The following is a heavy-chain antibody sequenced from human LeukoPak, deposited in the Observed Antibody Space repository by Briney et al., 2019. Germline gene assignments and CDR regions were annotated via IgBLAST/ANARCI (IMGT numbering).Heavy chain of an antibody. J-gene: IGHJ6*03. CDR2: INQDGSTK. CDR1: GFTFSSSW. Sequence: GGSLRLSCAASGFTFSSSWMSWVRQAPGKGLEWVANINQDGSTKQYGDSVKGRFTISRDNAKNSLYVQMNSLRGEDTAVYYCAEGDYMDVWGKGTTVIVSS. CDR3: AEGDYMDV. V-gene: IGHV3-7*01.